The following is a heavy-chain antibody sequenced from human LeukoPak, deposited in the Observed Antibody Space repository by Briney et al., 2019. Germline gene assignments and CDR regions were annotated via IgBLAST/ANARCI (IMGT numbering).Heavy chain of an antibody. Sequence: SVKVSCKASGGTFSSYAISWVRQAPGQGLEWMGGIIPIFGTANYAQKFQGRVTITADKSTSTAYMELSSLRSEDTAVYYRASAATSYGSGSYVDYWGQGTLVTVSS. D-gene: IGHD3-10*01. J-gene: IGHJ4*02. CDR3: ASAATSYGSGSYVDY. CDR2: IIPIFGTA. V-gene: IGHV1-69*06. CDR1: GGTFSSYA.